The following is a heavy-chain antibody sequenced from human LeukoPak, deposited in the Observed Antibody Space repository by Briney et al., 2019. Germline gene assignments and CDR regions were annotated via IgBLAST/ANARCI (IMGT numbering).Heavy chain of an antibody. CDR3: ARGGEYLSFWDY. Sequence: PSQTLSLTCAVFGGSISSGGYSWSWIRQPPGKGLEWIGYIYHSGSTYYNPSLKSRVTISVDRSKNQFSLKLSSVTAADTAVYYCARGGEYLSFWDYWGQGTLVTVSS. CDR1: GGSISSGGYS. J-gene: IGHJ4*02. V-gene: IGHV4-30-2*01. CDR2: IYHSGST. D-gene: IGHD3-3*02.